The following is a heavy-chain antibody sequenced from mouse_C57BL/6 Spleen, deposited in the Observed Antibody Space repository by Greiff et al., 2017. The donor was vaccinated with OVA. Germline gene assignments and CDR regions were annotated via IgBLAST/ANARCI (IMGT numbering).Heavy chain of an antibody. V-gene: IGHV1-42*01. CDR2: INPSTGGT. J-gene: IGHJ4*01. CDR1: GYSFTGYY. CDR3: ARTPFITTVVATGAMDY. Sequence: VHVKQSGPELVKPGASVKISCKASGYSFTGYYMNWVKQSPEKSLEWIGEINPSTGGTTYNQKFKAKATLTVDKSSSTAYMQLKSLTSEDSAVYYCARTPFITTVVATGAMDYWGQGTSVTVSS. D-gene: IGHD1-1*01.